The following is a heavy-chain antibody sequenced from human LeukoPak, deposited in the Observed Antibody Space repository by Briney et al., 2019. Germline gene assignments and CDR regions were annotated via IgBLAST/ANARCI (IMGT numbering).Heavy chain of an antibody. CDR3: ARAVEGYGGIPAPGAFDI. J-gene: IGHJ3*02. Sequence: GGSLRLSCAASGFTFSSYAMSWVRQAPGKGLEWVSAISGSGGSTYYADSVKGRFTISRDNSKNTLYLQMNSLRAEDTAVYYCARAVEGYGGIPAPGAFDIWGQGTMVTVSS. CDR2: ISGSGGST. D-gene: IGHD4-23*01. V-gene: IGHV3-23*01. CDR1: GFTFSSYA.